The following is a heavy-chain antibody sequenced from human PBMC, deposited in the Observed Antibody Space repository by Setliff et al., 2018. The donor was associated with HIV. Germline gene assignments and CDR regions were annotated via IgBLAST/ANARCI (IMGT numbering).Heavy chain of an antibody. Sequence: SETLSLTCIVSGGSISSYYWSWIRQPPGKGLEWIGYIYYSGTTNYNPSLKSRVSISVDKSKNQFLLKLNSVTAADTAVYYCARGYDFWSGKAPHWFDPWGQGTLVTVSS. V-gene: IGHV4-59*12. D-gene: IGHD3-3*01. J-gene: IGHJ5*02. CDR1: GGSISSYY. CDR2: IYYSGTT. CDR3: ARGYDFWSGKAPHWFDP.